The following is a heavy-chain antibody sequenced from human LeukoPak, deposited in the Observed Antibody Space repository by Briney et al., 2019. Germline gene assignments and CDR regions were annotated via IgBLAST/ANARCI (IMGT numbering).Heavy chain of an antibody. CDR2: ISTSGRT. CDR3: ARHRENSYESSHMGFDP. CDR1: GASISRHY. V-gene: IGHV4-4*09. Sequence: SDTLSLTCVVSGASISRHYWSWIRQPPGKGQEWIGYISTSGRTNYNPALKSRVTISGDTSKNQFSLRLTSLTAADTAVYYCARHRENSYESSHMGFDPWGPGTLVTVSS. D-gene: IGHD3-22*01. J-gene: IGHJ5*02.